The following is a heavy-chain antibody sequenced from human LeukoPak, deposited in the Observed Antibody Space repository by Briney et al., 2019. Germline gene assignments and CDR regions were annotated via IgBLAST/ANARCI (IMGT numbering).Heavy chain of an antibody. V-gene: IGHV3-23*01. J-gene: IGHJ4*02. CDR2: ISGSGGST. D-gene: IGHD2-15*01. CDR1: GFTFSSYA. Sequence: GGSLRLSCAASGFTFSSYAMSWVRQAPGKGLEWVSAISGSGGSTYYAGSVKGRFTISRDNSKNTLYLQMNSLRAEDTAVYYCARHIVVVVAATDYWGQGTLVTVSS. CDR3: ARHIVVVVAATDY.